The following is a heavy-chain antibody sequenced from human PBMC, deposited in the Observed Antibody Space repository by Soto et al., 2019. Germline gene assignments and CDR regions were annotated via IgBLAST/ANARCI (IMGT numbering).Heavy chain of an antibody. CDR3: ARGHLAVVPVASWYFYMDV. CDR2: INAGNGNT. Sequence: QVQLVQSGAEVEKPGASVKVSCKASGYTFTNYAVHWVRQAPGQRLAWMGWINAGNGNTRYSQKFQGRVTITRDTSARTAYMELSSLRSEDTAVYYCARGHLAVVPVASWYFYMDVWGKGTTVTVSS. V-gene: IGHV1-3*01. CDR1: GYTFTNYA. D-gene: IGHD2-2*01. J-gene: IGHJ6*03.